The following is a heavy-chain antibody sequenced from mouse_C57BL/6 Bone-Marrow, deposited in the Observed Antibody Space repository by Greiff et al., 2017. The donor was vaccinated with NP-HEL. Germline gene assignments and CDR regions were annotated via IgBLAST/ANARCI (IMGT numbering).Heavy chain of an antibody. CDR1: GFTFSDYY. D-gene: IGHD1-1*02. CDR2: ISNGGGST. V-gene: IGHV5-12*01. J-gene: IGHJ1*03. CDR3: ARHRNYGLWWYFDV. Sequence: EVKVVESGGGLVQPGGSLKLSCAASGFTFSDYYMYWVRQTPEKRLEWVAYISNGGGSTYYPDTVKGRFTISRDNAKNTLYLQMSRLKSEDTAMYYCARHRNYGLWWYFDVWGTGTTVTVSS.